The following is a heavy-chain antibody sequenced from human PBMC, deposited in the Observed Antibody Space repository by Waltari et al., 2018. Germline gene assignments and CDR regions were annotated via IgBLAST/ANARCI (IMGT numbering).Heavy chain of an antibody. Sequence: QVQLQQWGAGLLKPSETLSLTCAVYGGSFSGYYWSWIRQPPGKGLERIGEINHSGSTNYNPSLKSRVTISVDTSKNQFSLKLSSVTAADTAVYYCARGGGYSGYDLGRVDYWGQGTLVTVSS. D-gene: IGHD5-12*01. CDR1: GGSFSGYY. J-gene: IGHJ4*02. CDR2: INHSGST. CDR3: ARGGGYSGYDLGRVDY. V-gene: IGHV4-34*01.